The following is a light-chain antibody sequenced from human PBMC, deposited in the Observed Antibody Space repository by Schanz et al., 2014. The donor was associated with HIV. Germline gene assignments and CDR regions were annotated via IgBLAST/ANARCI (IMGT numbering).Light chain of an antibody. CDR1: QTIGRL. CDR2: QAS. V-gene: IGKV1-5*03. CDR3: HQYATSAWT. J-gene: IGKJ1*01. Sequence: IQMTQSPSTVSASVGDRVTITCRASQTIGRLLAWYQQRPGRAPNLLIYQASALETGVPSRFSGSGSGTEFTLTISGLQPDDSATYYCHQYATSAWTFGQGTKVEIK.